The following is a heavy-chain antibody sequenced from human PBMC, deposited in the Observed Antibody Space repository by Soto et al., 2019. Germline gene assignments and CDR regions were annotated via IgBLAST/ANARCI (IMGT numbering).Heavy chain of an antibody. CDR1: GFTFSSHD. Sequence: GGSLRLSCAASGFTFSSHDMHWVRQAPGKGLEWVAVISSDGRNKYYADSVKGRFTISRDKSKYTLYLQMNSLRAEDMAVYYCAKYLYFDRRASGCIDVRGQAPTLTVFS. V-gene: IGHV3-30*18. CDR3: AKYLYFDRRASGCIDV. D-gene: IGHD3-22*01. CDR2: ISSDGRNK. J-gene: IGHJ6*02.